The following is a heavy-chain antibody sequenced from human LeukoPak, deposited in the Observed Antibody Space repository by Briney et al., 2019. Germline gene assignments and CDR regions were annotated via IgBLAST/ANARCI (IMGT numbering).Heavy chain of an antibody. J-gene: IGHJ6*03. CDR3: ARVKTCWGLYYMDV. V-gene: IGHV1-2*02. D-gene: IGHD7-27*01. Sequence: GASVKVSCKASGYTFTGYYIHWVRQAPGQGLEWMGWINPNSGGTNYAQKFQGRVTMTRDTSISTAYMELSRLRSDDTAVYYCARVKTCWGLYYMDVWGKGTTVTVSS. CDR1: GYTFTGYY. CDR2: INPNSGGT.